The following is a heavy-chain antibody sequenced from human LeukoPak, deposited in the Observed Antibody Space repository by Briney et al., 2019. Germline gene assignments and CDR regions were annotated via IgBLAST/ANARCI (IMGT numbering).Heavy chain of an antibody. J-gene: IGHJ4*02. D-gene: IGHD2-15*01. V-gene: IGHV3-64D*09. Sequence: GGSLRLSCAASGSTASSNYMSWVRQAPGKGLKFVSSITSDGGGTYYADSVKGRFSISRDNAKNTLYLQMASLRAEDTALYYCAALDATDVDYWGQGTLVTVSS. CDR1: GSTASSNY. CDR3: AALDATDVDY. CDR2: ITSDGGGT.